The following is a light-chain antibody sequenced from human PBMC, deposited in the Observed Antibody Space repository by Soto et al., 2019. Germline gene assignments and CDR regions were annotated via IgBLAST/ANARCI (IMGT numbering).Light chain of an antibody. CDR1: QTINNW. V-gene: IGKV1-5*01. CDR2: DAS. Sequence: DIQMTQSPSTLSASICDRVTVTCRASQTINNWLAWYQQKPGKAPKLLIYDASTLEGEVPSRFGASGSGTDFTLTITSLQPDDSATYYCQQYNSYPWTFGQGTKVEI. CDR3: QQYNSYPWT. J-gene: IGKJ1*01.